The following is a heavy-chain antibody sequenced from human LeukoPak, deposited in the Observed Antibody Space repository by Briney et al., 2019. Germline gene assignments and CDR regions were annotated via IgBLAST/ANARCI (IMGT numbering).Heavy chain of an antibody. D-gene: IGHD3-22*01. Sequence: MSSETLSLTCTVSGGSISSYYWSWIRQPPGKGLEWIGYIYYGGSTNYNPSLKSRVTISVDTSKNQFSLKLSSVTAADTAVYYCARVYYDSSGYYYYFDYWGQGTLVTVSS. V-gene: IGHV4-59*01. CDR2: IYYGGST. J-gene: IGHJ4*02. CDR3: ARVYYDSSGYYYYFDY. CDR1: GGSISSYY.